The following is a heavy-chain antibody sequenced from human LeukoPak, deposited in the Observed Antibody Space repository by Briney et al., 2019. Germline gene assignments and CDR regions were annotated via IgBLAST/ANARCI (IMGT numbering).Heavy chain of an antibody. CDR2: ISTDGSST. CDR1: GFTFSSYW. D-gene: IGHD6-6*01. V-gene: IGHV3-74*01. CDR3: VREYSSSSGRAFDI. Sequence: GGSLRLSCAASGFTFSSYWMHWLRHAPGKGLVWVSRISTDGSSTKSADSVKGRLTISRDNAKNTLYLQMNSLRAEDTAVYYCVREYSSSSGRAFDIWGQGTMVTVSP. J-gene: IGHJ3*02.